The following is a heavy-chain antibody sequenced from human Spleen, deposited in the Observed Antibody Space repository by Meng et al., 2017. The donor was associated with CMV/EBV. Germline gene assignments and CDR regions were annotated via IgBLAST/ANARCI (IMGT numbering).Heavy chain of an antibody. J-gene: IGHJ4*02. Sequence: QRWGSGGGWVQPGGSLRLSCAGFGFSVSSYSMGWVRQAPGKGLEWVSAISGSGGSTYYADSVKGRFTISRDNSKNTLYLQMNSLRAEDTAVYYCAKDSLSGYHFDYWGQGTLVTVSS. D-gene: IGHD3-22*01. CDR1: GFSVSSYS. CDR2: ISGSGGST. CDR3: AKDSLSGYHFDY. V-gene: IGHV3-23*01.